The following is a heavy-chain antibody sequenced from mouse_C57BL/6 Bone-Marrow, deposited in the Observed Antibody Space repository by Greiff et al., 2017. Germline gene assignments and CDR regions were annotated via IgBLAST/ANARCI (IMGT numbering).Heavy chain of an antibody. J-gene: IGHJ4*01. CDR2: IDPSDSYT. D-gene: IGHD1-1*01. CDR1: GYTFTSYW. CDR3: ARRGIYYYGSSAYYYAMDY. Sequence: QVQLQQPGAELVRPGTSVKLSCKASGYTFTSYWMHWVKQRPGQGLEWIGVIDPSDSYTNYNQKFKGKATLTVDTSSSPAYMQLSSLTSEDAAVYYCARRGIYYYGSSAYYYAMDYWGQGTSVTVSS. V-gene: IGHV1-59*01.